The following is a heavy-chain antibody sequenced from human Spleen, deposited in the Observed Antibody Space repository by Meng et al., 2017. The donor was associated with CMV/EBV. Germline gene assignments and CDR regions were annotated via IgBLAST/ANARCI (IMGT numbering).Heavy chain of an antibody. J-gene: IGHJ5*02. CDR3: ARAYKAHHPPYTPFDP. CDR1: GFTFTSYY. V-gene: IGHV1-46*01. CDR2: INPSGGST. Sequence: ASVKVSCKSSGFTFTSYYMHWVRQAPGQGLEWMGIINPSGGSTTYAQKFQGRVTMTRDTSTSTVHMELSSLRSEDTAVYYCARAYKAHHPPYTPFDPWGQGTLVTVSS. D-gene: IGHD1-1*01.